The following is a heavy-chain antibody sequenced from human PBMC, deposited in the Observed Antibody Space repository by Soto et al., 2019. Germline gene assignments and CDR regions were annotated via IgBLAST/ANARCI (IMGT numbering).Heavy chain of an antibody. CDR2: ISGSGATT. CDR1: GFTFSSYA. Sequence: PGGSLRLSCAASGFTFSSYAMTWVRQAPGKGLEWVSGISGSGATTSYADSVKGWFTISRDDSKSTAYLQMSSLKIEDTAVYYCSRDFGIVVIITQHWGQGTLVTVSS. V-gene: IGHV3-23*01. D-gene: IGHD3-22*01. J-gene: IGHJ1*01. CDR3: SRDFGIVVIITQH.